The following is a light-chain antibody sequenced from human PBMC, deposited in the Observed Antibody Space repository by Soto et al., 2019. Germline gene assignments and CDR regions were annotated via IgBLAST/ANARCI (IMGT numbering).Light chain of an antibody. CDR3: QQYDDLPT. CDR2: GAS. V-gene: IGKV3-20*01. J-gene: IGKJ1*01. Sequence: ESVLTQSPGTLSLSPGERATLSCRTSQSVSSSYIVWYQQKPGQAPRLLIYGASSRATGIPDRFSGGGSGTDFTLTISRLEPEDFAVYYCQQYDDLPTFGQGTKV. CDR1: QSVSSSY.